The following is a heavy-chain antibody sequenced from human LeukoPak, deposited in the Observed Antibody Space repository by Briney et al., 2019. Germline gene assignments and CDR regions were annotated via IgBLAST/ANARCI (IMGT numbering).Heavy chain of an antibody. Sequence: AETLSLTCAVSGGSISSYYWSWIRQPPGKGLEWIGYIYYSGSTNYNPSLKSRVTISVDTSKNQFSLKLSSVTAADTAVYYCARGRLPPAKVFDIWGQGTMVTVSS. V-gene: IGHV4-59*01. D-gene: IGHD6-25*01. CDR1: GGSISSYY. CDR3: ARGRLPPAKVFDI. CDR2: IYYSGST. J-gene: IGHJ3*02.